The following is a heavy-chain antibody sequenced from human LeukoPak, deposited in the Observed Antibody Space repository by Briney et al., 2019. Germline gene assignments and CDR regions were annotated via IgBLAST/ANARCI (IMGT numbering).Heavy chain of an antibody. J-gene: IGHJ4*02. Sequence: SVKVSCKASGGTFSSYAISWVRQAPGQGLEWMGGIIPIFGTANYAQKFQGRVTITADESTSTAYMELSSLRSEDAAVYYCARGGYYYDSSGYYYWGQGTLVTVSS. CDR1: GGTFSSYA. D-gene: IGHD3-22*01. CDR2: IIPIFGTA. V-gene: IGHV1-69*13. CDR3: ARGGYYYDSSGYYY.